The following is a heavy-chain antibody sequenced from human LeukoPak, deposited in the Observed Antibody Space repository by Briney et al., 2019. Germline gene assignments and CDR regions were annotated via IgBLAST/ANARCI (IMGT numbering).Heavy chain of an antibody. D-gene: IGHD3-3*01. CDR2: IYTSGST. V-gene: IGHV4-4*07. J-gene: IGHJ3*02. Sequence: SETLSLTCTVSGGSISSYCWSWIRQPAGRGLEWIGRIYTSGSTNYNPSLKSRVTMSVDTSKNQFSLKLSSVTAADTAVYYCARGYDFWSGYYGAFDIWGQGTMVTVSS. CDR3: ARGYDFWSGYYGAFDI. CDR1: GGSISSYC.